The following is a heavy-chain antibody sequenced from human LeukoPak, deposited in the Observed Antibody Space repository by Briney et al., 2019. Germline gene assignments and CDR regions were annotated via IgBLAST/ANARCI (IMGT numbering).Heavy chain of an antibody. Sequence: QPGGSLRLSCSVSGFSFSSYAMHWVRQAPGKGLEYVSSISSNGDSTYYADSVKGRFTISRDNSKNTLFLQMSSLRAEDTAVYFCASSNTVMARFDYWGQGTLVTVSS. CDR3: ASSNTVMARFDY. J-gene: IGHJ4*02. CDR2: ISSNGDST. V-gene: IGHV3-64D*09. D-gene: IGHD5-18*01. CDR1: GFSFSSYA.